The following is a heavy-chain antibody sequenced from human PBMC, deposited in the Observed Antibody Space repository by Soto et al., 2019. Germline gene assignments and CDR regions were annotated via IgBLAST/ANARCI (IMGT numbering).Heavy chain of an antibody. D-gene: IGHD6-19*01. V-gene: IGHV3-33*01. CDR3: ARDYGAEQWSFMDV. CDR2: IWYDGSNK. Sequence: PGGSLRLSFAASGFTFSSYGMHWVRQAPGKGLEWVAVIWYDGSNKYYADSVKGRFTISRENSKNTLYLQMNSLRAEDTAVYYCARDYGAEQWSFMDVWGQGTTVTVSS. CDR1: GFTFSSYG. J-gene: IGHJ6*02.